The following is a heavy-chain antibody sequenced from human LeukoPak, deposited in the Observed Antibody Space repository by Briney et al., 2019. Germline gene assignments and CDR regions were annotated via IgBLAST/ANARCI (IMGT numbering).Heavy chain of an antibody. D-gene: IGHD3-22*01. Sequence: PSETLSLTCADYGGSFSGYYWSWIRQPPGKGLEWIGEITYSGSTNYNPSLKSRVTISVDTSKNQFSLKLPSVTAADTAVYYCASSFYYDSRDYWGQGTLVTVSS. CDR3: ASSFYYDSRDY. CDR2: ITYSGST. CDR1: GGSFSGYY. J-gene: IGHJ4*02. V-gene: IGHV4-34*01.